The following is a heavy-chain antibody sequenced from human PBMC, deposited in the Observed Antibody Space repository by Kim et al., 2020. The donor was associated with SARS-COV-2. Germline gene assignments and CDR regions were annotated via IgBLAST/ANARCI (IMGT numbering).Heavy chain of an antibody. CDR1: GYTFTSYG. Sequence: ASVKVSCKASGYTFTSYGISWVRQAPGQGLEWMGWISAYNGNTNYAQKLQGRVTMTTDTSTSTAYMELRSLRSDDTAVYYCARYRVRWDTAMVPDYWGQGTLVTVSS. D-gene: IGHD5-18*01. J-gene: IGHJ4*02. CDR2: ISAYNGNT. CDR3: ARYRVRWDTAMVPDY. V-gene: IGHV1-18*01.